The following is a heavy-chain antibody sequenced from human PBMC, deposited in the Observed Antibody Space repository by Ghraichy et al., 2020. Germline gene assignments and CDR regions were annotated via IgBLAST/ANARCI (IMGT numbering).Heavy chain of an antibody. V-gene: IGHV3-30*02. CDR2: ISNLDGNNK. J-gene: IGHJ4*02. CDR1: GIDFTSSA. D-gene: IGHD4-17*01. CDR3: ARGADYAFDL. Sequence: GGSLRLSCAASGIDFTSSAMDWVRQVPGKGLEWVAFISNLDGNNKNSVESVNGRFTISKDNSKNTVFLQMDSLRVEDTAVYYCARGADYAFDLWGQGTLVTVSS.